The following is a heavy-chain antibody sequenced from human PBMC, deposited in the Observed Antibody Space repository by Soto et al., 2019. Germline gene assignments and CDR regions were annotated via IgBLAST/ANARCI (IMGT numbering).Heavy chain of an antibody. D-gene: IGHD3-9*01. J-gene: IGHJ3*02. V-gene: IGHV1-3*01. CDR2: INAGNGNT. CDR1: GYTFTSYA. Sequence: ASVKVSCKASGYTFTSYAMHWVRQAPGQRLEWMGWINAGNGNTKYSQKFQGRVTITRDTSASTAYMELSSLRSEDTAVYYCASGEWILSDYPDDAFDIWGQGTMVTVS. CDR3: ASGEWILSDYPDDAFDI.